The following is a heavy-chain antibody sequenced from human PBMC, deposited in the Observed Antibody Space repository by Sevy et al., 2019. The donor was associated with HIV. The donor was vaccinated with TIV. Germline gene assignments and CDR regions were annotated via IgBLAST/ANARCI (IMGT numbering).Heavy chain of an antibody. CDR2: IYNSEQT. Sequence: SETLSLTCTVSGGSVTSADNYWGWFRQPPGKGLEWIGCIYNSEQTYYNPSLKSRVTISVDASQNLFSLKLTSGTAADTAVYYCAQWLAATALFHSWGQGTLVTVSS. V-gene: IGHV4-39*02. CDR1: GGSVTSADNY. CDR3: AQWLAATALFHS. J-gene: IGHJ4*02. D-gene: IGHD1-26*01.